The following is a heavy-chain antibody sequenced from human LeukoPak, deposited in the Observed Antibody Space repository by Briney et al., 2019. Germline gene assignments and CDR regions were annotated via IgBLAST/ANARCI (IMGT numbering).Heavy chain of an antibody. V-gene: IGHV4-34*01. CDR3: ARGRRGDYARLLGSYFDY. D-gene: IGHD4-17*01. CDR1: GGSFSGYY. Sequence: SETLSLTCAVYGGSFSGYYWSWIRQPPGKGLEWIGEINHSGSTNYNPSLKSRVTISVDTSKNQFSLKLSSVTAADAAVYYCARGRRGDYARLLGSYFDYWGQGTLVTVSS. J-gene: IGHJ4*02. CDR2: INHSGST.